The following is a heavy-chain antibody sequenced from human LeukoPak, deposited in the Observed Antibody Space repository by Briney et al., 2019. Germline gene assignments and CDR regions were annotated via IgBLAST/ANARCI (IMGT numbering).Heavy chain of an antibody. Sequence: SGGSLRLSCAASGFTFSSYEMNRVRQAPGKGLEWVSYISSSGTTTYYAASVKGRFTISRDNAKNSLYLQMNSLRAEDTAVYYCARGYGSGSSHIDYWGQGTLVTVSS. CDR2: ISSSGTTT. CDR1: GFTFSSYE. V-gene: IGHV3-48*03. CDR3: ARGYGSGSSHIDY. J-gene: IGHJ4*02. D-gene: IGHD3-10*01.